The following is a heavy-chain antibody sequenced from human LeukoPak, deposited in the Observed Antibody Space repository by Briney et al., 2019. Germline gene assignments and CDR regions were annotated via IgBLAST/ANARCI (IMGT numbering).Heavy chain of an antibody. CDR3: ARPRAYYYDSSGYYEV. CDR2: IYPVEYDT. CDR1: GYSFTNYW. J-gene: IGHJ4*02. D-gene: IGHD3-22*01. V-gene: IGHV5-51*01. Sequence: ESLKLSRQGPGYSFTNYWIGRVRQPPGKGLEWMGIIYPVEYDTRYSPSFQGQVTISADKSISTAYLQWSSLKASDTAMYYCARPRAYYYDSSGYYEVWGQGTLVTVSS.